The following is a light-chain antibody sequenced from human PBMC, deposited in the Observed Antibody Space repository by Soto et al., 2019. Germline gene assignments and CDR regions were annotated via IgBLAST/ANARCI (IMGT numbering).Light chain of an antibody. V-gene: IGLV1-40*01. CDR3: QSYDTSRSALV. J-gene: IGLJ1*01. CDR1: SSNIGAGYD. CDR2: GNT. Sequence: QSVLTQPPSVSGAPGQRVTISCTGSSSNIGAGYDVQWYQQLPGTAPKLLISGNTNRPSGVPDRFSGSKSGTSASLAITGLQAEDEADYYCQSYDTSRSALVFGTGTTLTVL.